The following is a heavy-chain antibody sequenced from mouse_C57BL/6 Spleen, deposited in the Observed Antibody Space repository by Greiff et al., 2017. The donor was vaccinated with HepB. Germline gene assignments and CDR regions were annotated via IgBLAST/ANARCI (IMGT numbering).Heavy chain of an antibody. Sequence: EVQLQQSGPVLVKPGASVKMSCKASGYTFTDYYMNWVKQSHGKSLEWIGVINPYNGGTSYNQKFKGKATLTVDKSSSTAYMELNSLTSEDSAVYYCARRPQVGRWFAYWGQGTLVTVSA. J-gene: IGHJ3*01. V-gene: IGHV1-19*01. CDR3: ARRPQVGRWFAY. D-gene: IGHD3-2*02. CDR1: GYTFTDYY. CDR2: INPYNGGT.